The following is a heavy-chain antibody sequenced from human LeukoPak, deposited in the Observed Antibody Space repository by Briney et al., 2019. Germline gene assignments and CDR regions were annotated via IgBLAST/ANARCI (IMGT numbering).Heavy chain of an antibody. CDR1: GFTFSDYY. Sequence: GGSLRLSCAASGFTFSDYYMSWIRQAPGKGLEWVSYISSSGSTIYYADSVKGRFTISRDNAKNSLYLQMNSLRAEDTAVYYCARYPLGYCSGGSCYPDYYYYYYMDAWGKGTTVTVSS. CDR3: ARYPLGYCSGGSCYPDYYYYYYMDA. CDR2: ISSSGSTI. J-gene: IGHJ6*03. D-gene: IGHD2-15*01. V-gene: IGHV3-11*04.